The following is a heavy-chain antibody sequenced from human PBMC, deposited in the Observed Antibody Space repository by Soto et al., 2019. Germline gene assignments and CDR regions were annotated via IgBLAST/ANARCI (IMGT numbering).Heavy chain of an antibody. Sequence: EVELMESGGGLVQPGGSLRLSCAASGFPFSTYPMNWVRQVPGKGLEWVSGISGSGISTFYADSVKGRFTISRDNSKNTVYLQMTRLRAEDTALYYCVKLPVTTASYYYFGMDVWGQGTTVTVSS. CDR1: GFPFSTYP. CDR2: ISGSGIST. CDR3: VKLPVTTASYYYFGMDV. J-gene: IGHJ6*02. D-gene: IGHD4-4*01. V-gene: IGHV3-23*01.